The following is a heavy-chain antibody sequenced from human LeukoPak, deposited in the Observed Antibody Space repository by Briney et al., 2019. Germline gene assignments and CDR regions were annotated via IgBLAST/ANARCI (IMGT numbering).Heavy chain of an antibody. J-gene: IGHJ4*02. CDR2: LSGSGGST. D-gene: IGHD3-3*01. CDR1: GFSFSSYA. Sequence: GGSLRLSCAASGFSFSSYAMSWVRQAPEKGLEWVSGLSGSGGSTNSADSVKGRFTISRDNSKNTLYLQMNSLRAEDTAIYYCAKDLTIFGVGSAFDHWGQGTLVTVSS. V-gene: IGHV3-23*01. CDR3: AKDLTIFGVGSAFDH.